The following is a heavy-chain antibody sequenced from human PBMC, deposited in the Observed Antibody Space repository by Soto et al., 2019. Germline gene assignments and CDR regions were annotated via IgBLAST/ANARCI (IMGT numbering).Heavy chain of an antibody. CDR2: ISSSSSYI. J-gene: IGHJ4*02. CDR1: GFTFSSYS. CDR3: ARYLYSSSSEADY. V-gene: IGHV3-21*01. Sequence: EVQLVESGGGLVKPGGSLRLSCAASGFTFSSYSMYWVRQAPGKGLEWVSSISSSSSYIYYADSVKGRFTISRDNAKNSLYLQMNSLRAEDTAVYYCARYLYSSSSEADYWGQGTLVTVSS. D-gene: IGHD6-6*01.